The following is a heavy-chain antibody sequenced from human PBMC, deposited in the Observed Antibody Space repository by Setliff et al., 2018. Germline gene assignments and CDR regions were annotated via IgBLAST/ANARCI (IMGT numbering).Heavy chain of an antibody. Sequence: PSETLSLTCTVSGGSISSYYWSWIRQPAGKGLEWIGHIYTSGSTNYNPSLKSRVTISVDTSKNQFSLKLSSVTAADTAVYYCARVGDRNGLFDSWGQGTLVTVSS. V-gene: IGHV4-4*07. J-gene: IGHJ4*02. D-gene: IGHD6-19*01. CDR3: ARVGDRNGLFDS. CDR1: GGSISSYY. CDR2: IYTSGST.